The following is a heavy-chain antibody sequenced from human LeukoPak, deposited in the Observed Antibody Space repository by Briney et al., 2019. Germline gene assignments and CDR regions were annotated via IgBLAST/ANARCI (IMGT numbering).Heavy chain of an antibody. CDR2: IYYSGST. V-gene: IGHV4-30-4*08. CDR3: ARARIAVAGHDY. Sequence: SETLSLTCTVSGGSISSGDYYWSWIRLPPGKGLEWIGYIYYSGSTYYNPSLKSRVTISVDTSKNQFSLKLSSVTAADTAVYYCARARIAVAGHDYWGQGTLVTVSS. D-gene: IGHD6-19*01. CDR1: GGSISSGDYY. J-gene: IGHJ4*02.